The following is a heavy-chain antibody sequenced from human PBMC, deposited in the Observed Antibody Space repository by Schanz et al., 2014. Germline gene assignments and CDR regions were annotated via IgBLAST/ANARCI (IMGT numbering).Heavy chain of an antibody. CDR2: IKPDGSEK. V-gene: IGHV3-7*01. D-gene: IGHD1-26*01. Sequence: EAQLLESGGGLVQPGGSLRLSCAASGFNFKAYAMSWVRQAPGKGLEWVGIIKPDGSEKFYVDSVKGRFTISRDNAKNLMYLHLNSLRAEDTAVYYCAREVGGSFGQHYWGQGALVTVSS. CDR3: AREVGGSFGQHY. J-gene: IGHJ4*02. CDR1: GFNFKAYA.